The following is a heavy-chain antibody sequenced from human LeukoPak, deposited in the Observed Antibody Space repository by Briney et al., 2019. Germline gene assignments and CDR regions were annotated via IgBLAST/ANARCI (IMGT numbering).Heavy chain of an antibody. CDR2: IYRGDSDN. J-gene: IGHJ6*03. Sequence: GASLNISCKGSGYCFTTYRIGWVRQMPGKGLEWMAIIYRGDSDNRYSVSFQGQVTISTDKSISYAYLQWSSLKASDIAMYYCARSGVVPFYQYMDVWGKGTTVTVSS. D-gene: IGHD3-3*01. V-gene: IGHV5-51*01. CDR3: ARSGVVPFYQYMDV. CDR1: GYCFTTYR.